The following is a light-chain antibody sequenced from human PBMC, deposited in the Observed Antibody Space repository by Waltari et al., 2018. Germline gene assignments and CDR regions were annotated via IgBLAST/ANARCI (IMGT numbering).Light chain of an antibody. J-gene: IGKJ2*01. Sequence: DIQMTQSPSSLSASVGDRVTITCRASQSISIYLNWYKQRPGKAPKLLIYTASSLQSGVPSRFSGSGSGTDFTLTVSSVQPEDFATYYCQQSYSTPYTFGQGTKLEIK. CDR1: QSISIY. CDR2: TAS. CDR3: QQSYSTPYT. V-gene: IGKV1-39*01.